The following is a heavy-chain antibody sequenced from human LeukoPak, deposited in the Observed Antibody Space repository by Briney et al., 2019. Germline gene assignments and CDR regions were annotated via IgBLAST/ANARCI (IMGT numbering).Heavy chain of an antibody. J-gene: IGHJ4*02. D-gene: IGHD4-17*01. CDR2: MWYDGSNK. CDR3: ARDRRKTTVTTAVDY. Sequence: GRSLRLSCAAFGFTFRNYGMPGVREAPGKGVEWVAVMWYDGSNKYYADSVKGRFTISRDNSKNTLYLQMNSLRAEDTAVYYCARDRRKTTVTTAVDYWGQGTQVTVSS. V-gene: IGHV3-33*01. CDR1: GFTFRNYG.